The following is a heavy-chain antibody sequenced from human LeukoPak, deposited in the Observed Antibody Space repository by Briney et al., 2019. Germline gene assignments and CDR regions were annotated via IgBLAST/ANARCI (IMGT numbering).Heavy chain of an antibody. D-gene: IGHD5-24*01. Sequence: GGSLRLSCAASGFTFSSYGMSWVRQAPGKGLEWVSEISGSGGSTYYADSVKGRFTISRDNSKNTLFLQMDSVRAEDTAVYYCAPFDDGYNSIFDYWGQGTLVTVSS. CDR1: GFTFSSYG. CDR3: APFDDGYNSIFDY. CDR2: ISGSGGST. V-gene: IGHV3-23*01. J-gene: IGHJ4*02.